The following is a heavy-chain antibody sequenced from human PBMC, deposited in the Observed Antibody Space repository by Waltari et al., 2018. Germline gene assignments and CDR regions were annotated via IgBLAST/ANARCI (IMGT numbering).Heavy chain of an antibody. D-gene: IGHD1-26*01. V-gene: IGHV4-39*07. J-gene: IGHJ3*02. CDR2: IYYSGST. CDR3: ASSGSYLKSAFDI. Sequence: QLQLQESGPGLVKPSATLSLTCTVSGGSISSTSYYWGGIRQPPGKGLEWIGSIYYSGSTYYNPSLKSRVTISVDTSKNQFSLKLSSVTAADTAVYYCASSGSYLKSAFDIWGQGTMVTVSS. CDR1: GGSISSTSYY.